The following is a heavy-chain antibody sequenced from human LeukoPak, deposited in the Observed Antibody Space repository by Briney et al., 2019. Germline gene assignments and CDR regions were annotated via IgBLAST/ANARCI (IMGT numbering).Heavy chain of an antibody. CDR1: GFSFSRYS. CDR2: IKQVGREK. CDR3: TRDIMDYDVSTGLHHYYMDV. J-gene: IGHJ6*02. D-gene: IGHD3-9*01. Sequence: QPGGSLRLSCAASGFSFSRYSMSWVPQPPGKGLEWVANIKQVGREKYYLDSVKGRFTISRDNAKTSVYLQMNTLRVEDTAAYYCTRDIMDYDVSTGLHHYYMDVWGQGTTVTVSS. V-gene: IGHV3-7*01.